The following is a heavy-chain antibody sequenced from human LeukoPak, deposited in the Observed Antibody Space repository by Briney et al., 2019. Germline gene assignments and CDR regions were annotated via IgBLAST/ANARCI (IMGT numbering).Heavy chain of an antibody. V-gene: IGHV3-23*01. CDR1: RVTVSSYV. CDR2: VSGNGAGN. CDR3: AKTPWYSSGWSIDY. Sequence: GGALRLSRAASRVTVSSYVMSSGRHAPGGGGGWVSGVSGNGAGNYYVDSVKGRFNISRDNSKNMLYLQMNSLRAEDTAVYYCAKTPWYSSGWSIDYWGQGTLVTVSS. J-gene: IGHJ4*02. D-gene: IGHD6-13*01.